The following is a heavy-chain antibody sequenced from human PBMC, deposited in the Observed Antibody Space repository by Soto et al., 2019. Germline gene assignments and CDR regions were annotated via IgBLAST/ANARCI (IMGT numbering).Heavy chain of an antibody. CDR2: INHSGST. CDR1: GGSFSGYY. CDR3: ATSRYYGSGSYYNRGAFDI. J-gene: IGHJ3*02. Sequence: QVQLQQWGAGLLKPSETLSLTCAVYGGSFSGYYWSWIRQPPGKGLEWIGEINHSGSTNYNPSLKSRVTISVDTSKNQFSLKLISVTAADTAVYYCATSRYYGSGSYYNRGAFDIWGQGTMVTVSS. V-gene: IGHV4-34*01. D-gene: IGHD3-10*01.